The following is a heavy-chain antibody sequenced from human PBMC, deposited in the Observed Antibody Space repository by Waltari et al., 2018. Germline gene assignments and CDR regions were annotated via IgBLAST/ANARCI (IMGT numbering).Heavy chain of an antibody. CDR1: GLSITNTRHH. CDR3: ATYIGASVGTAAFDV. CDR2: VSCGGTT. V-gene: IGHV4-39*01. Sequence: QLQLQESGPRPVRPSETLPLICLVSGLSITNTRHHWAWIRPSPGQGLEWIGTVSCGGTTYLSPSLKSRVSVSRDTSKNHVSLILGSVTAADMAVYYCATYIGASVGTAAFDVWGQGTMVTVSS. J-gene: IGHJ3*01. D-gene: IGHD5-12*01.